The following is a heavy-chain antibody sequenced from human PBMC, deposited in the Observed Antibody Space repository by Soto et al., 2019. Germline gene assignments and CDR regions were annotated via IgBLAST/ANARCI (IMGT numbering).Heavy chain of an antibody. J-gene: IGHJ4*02. Sequence: QVQVVQAGAGVKMPGASVKVSCKTSGYTFSIYDISWVRQPTGQGLEWMGRINPYNDNTHYAQRFQGRVTMTTDTSTTPAYMELRSLASDDTAGYYCARERYGDYCYWGQGTLVTVSS. CDR3: ARERYGDYCY. D-gene: IGHD4-17*01. CDR1: GYTFSIYD. V-gene: IGHV1-18*01. CDR2: INPYNDNT.